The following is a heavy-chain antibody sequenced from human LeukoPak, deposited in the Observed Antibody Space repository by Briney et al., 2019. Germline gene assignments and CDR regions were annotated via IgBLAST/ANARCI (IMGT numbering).Heavy chain of an antibody. D-gene: IGHD4-17*01. J-gene: IGHJ3*02. CDR2: INPNSGGT. CDR1: GYTFTGYY. V-gene: IGHV1-2*02. CDR3: ARVNYGDAGAFDI. Sequence: GASVKVSCKASGYTFTGYYMHWVRQAPGQGPEWMGWINPNSGGTNYAQKFQGRVTMTRDTSINTAYMELSRLRSDDTAVYYCARVNYGDAGAFDIWGQGTMVTVSS.